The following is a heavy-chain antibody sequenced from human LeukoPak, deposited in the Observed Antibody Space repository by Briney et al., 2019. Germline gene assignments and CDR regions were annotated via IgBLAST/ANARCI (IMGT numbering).Heavy chain of an antibody. J-gene: IGHJ4*02. Sequence: GGSLRLSCRTSGFTFSTHRMNWVRQAPGKGLEWVASSRSYSGDIYYADSVKGRFTISRDNAKNTLYLQMNSLRADDTAIYYCARAKDMDWGQGTLVTVSS. CDR3: ARAKDMD. CDR2: SRSYSGDI. V-gene: IGHV3-21*01. CDR1: GFTFSTHR.